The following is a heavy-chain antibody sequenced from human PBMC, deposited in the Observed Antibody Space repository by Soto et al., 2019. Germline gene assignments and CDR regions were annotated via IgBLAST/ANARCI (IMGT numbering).Heavy chain of an antibody. CDR3: AREGKREYSGSYWATYYYYGMDV. D-gene: IGHD1-26*01. CDR1: VVTFNNNG. J-gene: IGHJ6*02. V-gene: IGHV1-69*13. Sequence: SVKVSCNASVVTFNNNGVTWVRQAPGQGLEWMGGLIPIFGTGSYAQRFQGRVTLIADESTSTAYMELRSLRSDDTAVYYCAREGKREYSGSYWATYYYYGMDVWGQGTTVTVS. CDR2: LIPIFGTG.